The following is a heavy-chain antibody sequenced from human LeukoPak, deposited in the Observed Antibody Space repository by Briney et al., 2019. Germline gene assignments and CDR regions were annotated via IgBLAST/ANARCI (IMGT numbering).Heavy chain of an antibody. J-gene: IGHJ4*02. CDR3: ARDRTRLGVYDY. CDR1: GFTFSSYA. CDR2: ISGSGGST. D-gene: IGHD6-13*01. V-gene: IGHV3-23*01. Sequence: GGSLRLSCAASGFTFSSYAMSWVRQAPGKGLEWVSSISGSGGSTYYADSVKGRFTISRDNSKNTLYLQMNSLRAEDTAVYYCARDRTRLGVYDYWGQGTLVTVSS.